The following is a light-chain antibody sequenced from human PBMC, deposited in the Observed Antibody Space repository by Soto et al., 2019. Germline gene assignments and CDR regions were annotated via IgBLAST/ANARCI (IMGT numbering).Light chain of an antibody. Sequence: QSVLTQPPSASGTPGQRATISCSGSSSNIGSNYVYWYQQLPGTAPKLLIYRNNQRPSGVPDRFSGSKSGTSASLAISGLRSEDEADYYCAAWDDSLSGQVFGGGTKVTVL. CDR1: SSNIGSNY. J-gene: IGLJ2*01. V-gene: IGLV1-47*01. CDR2: RNN. CDR3: AAWDDSLSGQV.